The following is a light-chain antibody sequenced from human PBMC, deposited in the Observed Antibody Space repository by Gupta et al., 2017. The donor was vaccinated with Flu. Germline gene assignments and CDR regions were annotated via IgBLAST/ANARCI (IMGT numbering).Light chain of an antibody. CDR3: QQYNNWPPIT. J-gene: IGKJ5*01. CDR2: GAS. Sequence: EIVMTQSPATLSVSPGERATLSCRASQSVSSDLAWYQQKPGQAPRLLIYGASTRATGIPARLIGSGSGTDFTLTISSLQSEDFAVYYCQQYNNWPPITFGQGTRLEIK. CDR1: QSVSSD. V-gene: IGKV3D-15*01.